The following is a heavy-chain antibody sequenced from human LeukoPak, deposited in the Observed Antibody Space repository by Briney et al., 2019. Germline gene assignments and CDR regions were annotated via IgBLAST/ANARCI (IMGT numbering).Heavy chain of an antibody. CDR3: ARVVERGLDAFDI. CDR2: IYHSGST. CDR1: GYSISSGYY. J-gene: IGHJ3*02. V-gene: IGHV4-38-2*02. Sequence: SETLSLTCTVSGYSISSGYYWGWIRQPPGKGLEWIGSIYHSGSTYYNPSLKSRVTISVDTSKNQFSLKLSSVTAADTAVYYCARVVERGLDAFDIWGQGTMVTVSS.